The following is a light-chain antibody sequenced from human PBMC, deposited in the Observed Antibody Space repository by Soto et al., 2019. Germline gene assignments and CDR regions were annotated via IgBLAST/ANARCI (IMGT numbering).Light chain of an antibody. CDR1: QSLLHSNGYNY. CDR3: MQALQTHT. J-gene: IGKJ2*01. CDR2: LGS. V-gene: IGKV2-28*01. Sequence: DIVMTQSPLSLPVTPGEPASISCRSSQSLLHSNGYNYLDWYLQKPGQPPQLLIYLGSNRASGVPDRFSGSGSDTDFTLKISRVEAEDVGVYYCMQALQTHTFGQGTKLEIK.